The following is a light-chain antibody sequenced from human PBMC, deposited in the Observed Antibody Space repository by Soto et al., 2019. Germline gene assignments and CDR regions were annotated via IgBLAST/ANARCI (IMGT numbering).Light chain of an antibody. Sequence: SYVLTQTPSVSLAPGRTARITCGGNNSGSKSVHWYQHKPGQAPVLLIYYDSDRPSGIPERFSGSKSGNTATLTISRVEAGDEADYYCQVWDSSSDHVVFGGGTKLTVL. V-gene: IGLV3-21*04. CDR2: YDS. J-gene: IGLJ2*01. CDR3: QVWDSSSDHVV. CDR1: NSGSKS.